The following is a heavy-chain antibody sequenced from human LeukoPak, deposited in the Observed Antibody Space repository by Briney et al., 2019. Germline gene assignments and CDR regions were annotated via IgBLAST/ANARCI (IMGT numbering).Heavy chain of an antibody. J-gene: IGHJ6*02. V-gene: IGHV3-23*01. Sequence: GGSLRLSCAASGFTFSSYAMSWVRQAPGKGLEWVSAISGSGGSTYYADSVKGRFTISRDNSKNTLYLQMNSLRAEDTAVYYYAKDIPSRVGYYYYYGMDVWGQGTTVTVSS. CDR3: AKDIPSRVGYYYYYGMDV. D-gene: IGHD4-23*01. CDR2: ISGSGGST. CDR1: GFTFSSYA.